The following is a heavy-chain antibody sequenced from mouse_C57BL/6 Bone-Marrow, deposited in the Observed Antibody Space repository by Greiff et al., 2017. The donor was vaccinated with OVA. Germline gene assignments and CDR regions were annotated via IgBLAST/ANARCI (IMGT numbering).Heavy chain of an antibody. V-gene: IGHV1-64*01. Sequence: QVQLQQPGAELVKPGASVKLSCKASGYTFTSYWMHWVKQRPGQGLEWIGMIHPNSGTTSYNQKFKGKATLTVDQSSSTAYMQLNSLTSEESAVYYCARGGGYSPFAYWGQGTLVTVSA. CDR1: GYTFTSYW. J-gene: IGHJ3*01. CDR3: ARGGGYSPFAY. D-gene: IGHD1-1*01. CDR2: IHPNSGTT.